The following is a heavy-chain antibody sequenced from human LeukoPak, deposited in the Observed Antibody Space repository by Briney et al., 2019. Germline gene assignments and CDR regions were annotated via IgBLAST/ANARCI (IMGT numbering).Heavy chain of an antibody. CDR1: GFSFNNYG. Sequence: GESLKISCKGSGFSFNNYGIGWVRQMPGKGLEWMGIIFPADSDTRYSPSFQGQVIISADKSISTAYVQWSSLKASDTAVYYCARMNSYGYSFYGMDLWGQGTTVIVSS. V-gene: IGHV5-51*01. CDR3: ARMNSYGYSFYGMDL. D-gene: IGHD5-18*01. CDR2: IFPADSDT. J-gene: IGHJ6*02.